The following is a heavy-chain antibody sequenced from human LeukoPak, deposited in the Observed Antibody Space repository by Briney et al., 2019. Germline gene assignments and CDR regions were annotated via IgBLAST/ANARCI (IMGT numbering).Heavy chain of an antibody. D-gene: IGHD3-3*01. CDR2: MNPNNGNT. CDR1: GFTFTSYD. Sequence: ASVKVSCKASGFTFTSYDINWVRQASGQGLEWMGWMNPNNGNTGYAQKFQGRVTITRDTSASTAYMELSSLRSEDTAVYYCARVGILEWLFYDYWGQGTLVTVSS. J-gene: IGHJ4*02. V-gene: IGHV1-8*01. CDR3: ARVGILEWLFYDY.